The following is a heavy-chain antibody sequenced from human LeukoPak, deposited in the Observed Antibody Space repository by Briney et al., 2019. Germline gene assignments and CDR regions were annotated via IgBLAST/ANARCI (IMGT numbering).Heavy chain of an antibody. Sequence: ASVKVSCKASGYTFTGYYMHWVRQAPGQGLEWMGWINPNSGGTNYAQKFQGRVTMTRDTSISTAYMELSRLRSDDTAVYYCARVGGPPLRFLEWSITGYYYYYMDVWGKGTTVTVSS. J-gene: IGHJ6*03. D-gene: IGHD3-3*01. CDR2: INPNSGGT. CDR1: GYTFTGYY. V-gene: IGHV1-2*02. CDR3: ARVGGPPLRFLEWSITGYYYYYMDV.